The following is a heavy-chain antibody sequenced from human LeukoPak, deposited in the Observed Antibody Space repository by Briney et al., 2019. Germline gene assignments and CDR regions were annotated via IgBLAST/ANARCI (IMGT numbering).Heavy chain of an antibody. CDR3: ARDPYSGSYYGY. CDR1: GYTFTSYD. V-gene: IGHV1-8*01. J-gene: IGHJ4*02. Sequence: ASVKVSCKASGYTFTSYDINWVRQATGQGLEWMGWMNPNSGNTGYARKFQGRVTMTRNTSISTAYMELSSLRSEDTAVYYCARDPYSGSYYGYWGQGTLVTVPS. D-gene: IGHD1-26*01. CDR2: MNPNSGNT.